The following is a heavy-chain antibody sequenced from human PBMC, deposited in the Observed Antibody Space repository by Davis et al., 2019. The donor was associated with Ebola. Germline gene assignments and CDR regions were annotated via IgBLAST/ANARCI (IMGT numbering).Heavy chain of an antibody. CDR2: IYYSGST. Sequence: SETLSLTCTVSGGSISSSSYYWGWIRQPPGKGLEWIGSIYYSGSTYYNPSLKSRVTISVNTSKNQFSLKLSSVTAADTAVYYCARLEREYYYDSSGYGVHWYFDLWGRGTLVTVSS. CDR1: GGSISSSSYY. J-gene: IGHJ2*01. D-gene: IGHD3-22*01. CDR3: ARLEREYYYDSSGYGVHWYFDL. V-gene: IGHV4-39*01.